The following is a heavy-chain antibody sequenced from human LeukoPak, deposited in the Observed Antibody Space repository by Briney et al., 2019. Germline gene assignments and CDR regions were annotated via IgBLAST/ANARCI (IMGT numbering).Heavy chain of an antibody. D-gene: IGHD4/OR15-4a*01. Sequence: RSSETLSLTCTVSGGSISSYYWSWIRQPPGKGLEWIGYIYYSGSTNYNPCLKSRVTISVDTSKNQFSLKLSSVTAADTAVYYCARANYGSDSYYYYYYMDVWGKGTTVTISS. V-gene: IGHV4-59*01. CDR2: IYYSGST. J-gene: IGHJ6*03. CDR1: GGSISSYY. CDR3: ARANYGSDSYYYYYYMDV.